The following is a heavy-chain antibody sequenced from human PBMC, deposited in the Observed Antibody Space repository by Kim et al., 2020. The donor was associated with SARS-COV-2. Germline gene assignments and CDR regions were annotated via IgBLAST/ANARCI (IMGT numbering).Heavy chain of an antibody. CDR3: ARDVTPCFGSTFYDALDF. D-gene: IGHD3-10*01. V-gene: IGHV3-11*05. J-gene: IGHJ3*01. Sequence: VKGRFTNSRDNAKNSLYLQMSSLRADDTAVYYCARDVTPCFGSTFYDALDFWGQGTMVTVSS.